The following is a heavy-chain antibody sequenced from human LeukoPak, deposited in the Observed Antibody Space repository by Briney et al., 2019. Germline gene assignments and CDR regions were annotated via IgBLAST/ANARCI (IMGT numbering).Heavy chain of an antibody. CDR1: DYSTSSGYY. V-gene: IGHV4-38-2*02. CDR2: IHQTGST. Sequence: SETLSLTCTVFDYSTSSGYYWGWIRQSPGKGLEWIGSIHQTGSTYYNPSLQSRVPISLDTSKSQSSLKLPSVTAADTAVYYCARSKSWARADSWGQGTLVTVSS. J-gene: IGHJ4*02. D-gene: IGHD1-26*01. CDR3: ARSKSWARADS.